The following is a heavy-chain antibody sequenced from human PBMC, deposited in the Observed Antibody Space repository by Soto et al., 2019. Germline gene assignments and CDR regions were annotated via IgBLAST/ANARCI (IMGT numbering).Heavy chain of an antibody. CDR3: AKDRGYFDWLLRRHDAFDI. Sequence: GGSLRLSCAASGFTFSNAWMSWVRQAPGKGLEWVGRIKSKTDGGTTDYAAPVKGRFTISRDNSKNTLYLQMNSLRAKDTAVYYCAKDRGYFDWLLRRHDAFDIWGQGTMVTVSS. J-gene: IGHJ3*02. V-gene: IGHV3-15*01. CDR1: GFTFSNAW. D-gene: IGHD3-9*01. CDR2: IKSKTDGGTT.